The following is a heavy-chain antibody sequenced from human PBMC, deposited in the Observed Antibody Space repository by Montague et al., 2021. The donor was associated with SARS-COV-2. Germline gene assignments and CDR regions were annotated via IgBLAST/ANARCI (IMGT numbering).Heavy chain of an antibody. CDR3: ARLPYILPGYAYFDF. CDR2: IYYSRST. J-gene: IGHJ4*02. CDR1: GDSISNYY. Sequence: SETLSLTCTVSGDSISNYYWSWIRRPPGKGLEWLGYIYYSRSTNYNPSLKSRVTISVDTSKNQFFLRLSSVTAADTAVYYCARLPYILPGYAYFDFWGQGSLVIVSS. D-gene: IGHD3-9*01. V-gene: IGHV4-59*08.